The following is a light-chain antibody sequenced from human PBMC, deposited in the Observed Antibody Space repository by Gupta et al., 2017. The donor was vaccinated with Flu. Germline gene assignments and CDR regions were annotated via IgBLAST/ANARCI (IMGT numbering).Light chain of an antibody. CDR2: EVT. Sequence: QSALTQPRSVSGSPGQSVAISCTGTSSDVGAYNYVSWYQQHPGKAPKLMIYEVTNRPSGVPERFSGSKSGNTASLTIAGREAEDEYYYYSCSNAFSRVFGSGTKVTVL. CDR3: CSNAFSRV. V-gene: IGLV2-11*01. CDR1: SSDVGAYNY. J-gene: IGLJ1*01.